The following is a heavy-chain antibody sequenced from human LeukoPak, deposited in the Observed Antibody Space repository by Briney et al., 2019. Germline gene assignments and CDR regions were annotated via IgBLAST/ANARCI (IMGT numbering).Heavy chain of an antibody. Sequence: SETLSLTCAVYGGSFSGYYWSWIRQPPGKGLEWIGEINHSGSTNYNPSLKSRVTISVDNSKNQFSLKMSSMTAADTAVYYCARAGWYTLDNWGQGTLVTVSS. D-gene: IGHD2-15*01. CDR3: ARAGWYTLDN. CDR2: INHSGST. CDR1: GGSFSGYY. J-gene: IGHJ4*02. V-gene: IGHV4-34*01.